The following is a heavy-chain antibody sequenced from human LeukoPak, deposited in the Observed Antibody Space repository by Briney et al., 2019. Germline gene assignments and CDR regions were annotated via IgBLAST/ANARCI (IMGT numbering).Heavy chain of an antibody. J-gene: IGHJ6*02. CDR2: IGPSDSYT. Sequence: GESLKISCKCSGYSFTDYWISWVRQMPGKGLEWMVRIGPSDSYTNYNPSFQGHVTISADKSISTAYLQWSSLKASDTAMYYCARSRASTIFGVATTGGMDVWGQGTTVTVSS. V-gene: IGHV5-10-1*01. CDR1: GYSFTDYW. D-gene: IGHD3-3*01. CDR3: ARSRASTIFGVATTGGMDV.